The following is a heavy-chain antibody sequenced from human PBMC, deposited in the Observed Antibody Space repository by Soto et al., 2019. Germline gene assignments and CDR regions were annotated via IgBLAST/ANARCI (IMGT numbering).Heavy chain of an antibody. D-gene: IGHD1-26*01. V-gene: IGHV3-23*01. Sequence: GGSLRLSCAASGFTFTNYAMSWVRQAPGEGLEWVSTIRGDGDTTDYADSVKGRFTISRDNSKNTLYLQLNSLRAEDTAVYYCAQSKVGATSNYFDYWGQGTLVTVSS. CDR2: IRGDGDTT. J-gene: IGHJ4*02. CDR3: AQSKVGATSNYFDY. CDR1: GFTFTNYA.